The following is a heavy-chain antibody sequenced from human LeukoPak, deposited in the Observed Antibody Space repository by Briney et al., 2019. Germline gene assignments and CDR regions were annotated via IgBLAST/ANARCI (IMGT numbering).Heavy chain of an antibody. D-gene: IGHD3-9*01. V-gene: IGHV1-69*06. CDR2: IIPIFGTA. Sequence: ASVKVSCKASGYTFSSYAISWVRQAPGQGLEWMGGIIPIFGTANYAQKFQGRVTITADKSTSTAYMELSSLRSEDTAVYYCAREALYYDILTGYHRGDNFDYWGQGTLVTVSS. J-gene: IGHJ4*02. CDR1: GYTFSSYA. CDR3: AREALYYDILTGYHRGDNFDY.